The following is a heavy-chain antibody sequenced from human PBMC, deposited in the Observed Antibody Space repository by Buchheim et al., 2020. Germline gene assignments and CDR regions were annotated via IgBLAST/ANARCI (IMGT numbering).Heavy chain of an antibody. CDR1: GASISSNNW. V-gene: IGHV4-4*02. CDR2: IYHGGNT. Sequence: QVQLQESGPGLVKPSGTLSLTCTVSGASISSNNWWSWVRQPPGQGLEWIGEIYHGGNTNYSPSLKSRVTISVDKSKNQFSLKLSSVTAADTAVYYCARLLQLERDVDVFEIWGQGT. D-gene: IGHD1-1*01. J-gene: IGHJ3*02. CDR3: ARLLQLERDVDVFEI.